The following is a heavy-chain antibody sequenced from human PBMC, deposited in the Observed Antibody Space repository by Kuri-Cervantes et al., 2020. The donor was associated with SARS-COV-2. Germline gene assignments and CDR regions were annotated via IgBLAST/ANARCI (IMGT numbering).Heavy chain of an antibody. J-gene: IGHJ5*02. V-gene: IGHV4-61*08. Sequence: SETLSLTCTVSGGSISSRGYSWSWIRQPPGKGLEWIAYISDSGDTRSKPSLRSRVTILMDTSKNEFSLKLTSVTAADTAVYYCARGRMVPGPWGQGTLVTVSS. CDR1: GGSISSRGYS. D-gene: IGHD3-10*01. CDR3: ARGRMVPGP. CDR2: ISDSGDT.